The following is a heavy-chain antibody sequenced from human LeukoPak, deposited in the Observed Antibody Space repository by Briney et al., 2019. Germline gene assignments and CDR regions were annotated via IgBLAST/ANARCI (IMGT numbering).Heavy chain of an antibody. Sequence: GGSLRLSCAASGFTFSSYWMSWVRQAPGKGLEWVANIKQDGSEKYYVDSVKGRFTISRDNAKNSLYLQMNSLRAEDTAVYYCARGGYYGSGSYFSYWGQGTPVTVSS. CDR3: ARGGYYGSGSYFSY. J-gene: IGHJ4*02. CDR1: GFTFSSYW. D-gene: IGHD3-10*01. CDR2: IKQDGSEK. V-gene: IGHV3-7*03.